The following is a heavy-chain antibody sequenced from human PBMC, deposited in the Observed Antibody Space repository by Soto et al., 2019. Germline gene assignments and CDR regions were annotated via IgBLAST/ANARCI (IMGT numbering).Heavy chain of an antibody. CDR3: ASDPSYYGSGSYYPFDF. J-gene: IGHJ4*02. CDR2: ISGSSDYR. D-gene: IGHD3-10*01. Sequence: EVQLVESGGGLVKPGGSLRLSCAGSGFSFSTSSMNWVRQAPGKELEWVSAISGSSDYRYYADSVKGRFTISRDNAKNSLFLQMNSLRVEDTAVYHCASDPSYYGSGSYYPFDFGGQGTVVTVPS. V-gene: IGHV3-21*01. CDR1: GFSFSTSS.